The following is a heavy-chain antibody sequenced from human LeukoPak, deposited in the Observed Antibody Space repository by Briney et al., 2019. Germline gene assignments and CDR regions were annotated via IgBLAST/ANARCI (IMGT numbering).Heavy chain of an antibody. Sequence: QPGGSLRLSCAASGFTFSSYAMSWVRQAPGKGLEWVSAISGSGGSTYYADSVKGRFTISRDNAKNSLYLQMNSLRAEGTAVYYCARDACSGSCHSDYWGQGTLVTVSS. J-gene: IGHJ4*02. CDR2: ISGSGGST. V-gene: IGHV3-23*01. CDR3: ARDACSGSCHSDY. CDR1: GFTFSSYA. D-gene: IGHD2-15*01.